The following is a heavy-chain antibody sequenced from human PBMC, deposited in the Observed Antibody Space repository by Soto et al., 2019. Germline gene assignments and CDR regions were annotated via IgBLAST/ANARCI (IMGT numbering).Heavy chain of an antibody. V-gene: IGHV3-23*01. CDR3: AKSRLVMTSSSFDS. Sequence: PGGSLRLSCAASGFTLSSFAMGWVRQASGKGLEWVSDISASGSRSTYADFVRGRFTVSRDNSNNALFLQMNSLTVEDTAVYYCAKSRLVMTSSSFDSWGQGALLTVSS. CDR2: ISASGSRS. D-gene: IGHD2-21*02. CDR1: GFTLSSFA. J-gene: IGHJ4*02.